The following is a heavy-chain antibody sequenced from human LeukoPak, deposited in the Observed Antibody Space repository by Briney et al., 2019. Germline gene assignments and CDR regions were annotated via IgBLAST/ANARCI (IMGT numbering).Heavy chain of an antibody. J-gene: IGHJ6*02. CDR2: ISYDGSNK. D-gene: IGHD6-13*01. CDR1: GFTFSSYA. Sequence: PGGSLRLSCAASGFTFSSYAMHWVRQAPGKGLEWVAVISYDGSNKYYADPVKGRFTISRDNSKNTLYLQMNSLRAEDTAVYYCARDKNPYSSSWYGDYYYYYGMDVWGQGTTVTVSS. V-gene: IGHV3-30-3*01. CDR3: ARDKNPYSSSWYGDYYYYYGMDV.